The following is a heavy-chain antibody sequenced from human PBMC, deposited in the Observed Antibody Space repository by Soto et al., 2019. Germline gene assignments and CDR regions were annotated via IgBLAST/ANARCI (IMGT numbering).Heavy chain of an antibody. J-gene: IGHJ6*03. Sequence: PGGSLRLSCAASGFTFSSYGMHWVRQAPGKGLEWVAVIWYDGSNKYYADSVKGRFTISRDNSKNTLYLQMNSLRAEDTAVYYCARDRGKIDDFWSGPNIDMDVWGKGTTVTVSS. CDR2: IWYDGSNK. V-gene: IGHV3-33*01. CDR1: GFTFSSYG. CDR3: ARDRGKIDDFWSGPNIDMDV. D-gene: IGHD3-3*01.